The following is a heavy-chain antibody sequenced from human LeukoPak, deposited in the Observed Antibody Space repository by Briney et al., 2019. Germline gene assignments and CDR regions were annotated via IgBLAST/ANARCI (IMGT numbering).Heavy chain of an antibody. CDR1: GFTLSSYA. CDR3: AKQSGSYRYFDN. J-gene: IGHJ4*02. Sequence: GGSLRLSCAASGFTLSSYAMSWVRQAPGKGLEWVSAISGSLGSAHYADSVEGRFTISRDNSKNTLYLQMNSVRAEDTAVYYCAKQSGSYRYFDNWGQGTLVTVSS. D-gene: IGHD3-16*02. V-gene: IGHV3-23*01. CDR2: ISGSLGSA.